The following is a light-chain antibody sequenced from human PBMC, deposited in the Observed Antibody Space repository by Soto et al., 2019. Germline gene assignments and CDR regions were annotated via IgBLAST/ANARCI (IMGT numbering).Light chain of an antibody. V-gene: IGKV1-5*01. CDR2: DAS. J-gene: IGKJ1*01. CDR3: QQYIVYWT. CDR1: QSISSW. Sequence: DIQMTQSPSTLSASVGDRVTITCRASQSISSWLAWYQQKPGKDPKLLIYDASNLESGVPSRFSGSGSGTDFTLTISRLQPDDFATYYCQQYIVYWTFGQGTKVDIX.